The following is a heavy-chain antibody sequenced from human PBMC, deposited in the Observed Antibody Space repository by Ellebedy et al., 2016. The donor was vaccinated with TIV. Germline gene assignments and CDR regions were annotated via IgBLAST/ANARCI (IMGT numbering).Heavy chain of an antibody. D-gene: IGHD2-2*01. CDR1: RGTFSSYA. CDR2: IIPIFGTA. Sequence: SVKVSXKASRGTFSSYAISWVRQAPGQGLEWMGGIIPIFGTANYAQKFQGRVTMTTDTSTSTAYMELRSLRSDDTAVYYCARVNRGSRGRGGTSCCSPLGDFDPWGQGTLVTVSS. J-gene: IGHJ5*02. CDR3: ARVNRGSRGRGGTSCCSPLGDFDP. V-gene: IGHV1-69*05.